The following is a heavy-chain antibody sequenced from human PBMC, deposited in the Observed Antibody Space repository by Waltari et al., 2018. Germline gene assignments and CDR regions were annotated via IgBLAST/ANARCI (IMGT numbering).Heavy chain of an antibody. D-gene: IGHD4-17*01. V-gene: IGHV3-66*01. Sequence: EVQLVASGGGLVQPGGSLRLSCAASGLSVTTNYMNWVRQTPMKGLEWVSVIYNGGTYYAESVKGRFTISRDTSKNTVYLQMNSLRAEDTAVYYCATDWNADYIFDQWGQGTLVTISS. CDR2: IYNGGT. CDR1: GLSVTTNY. J-gene: IGHJ4*02. CDR3: ATDWNADYIFDQ.